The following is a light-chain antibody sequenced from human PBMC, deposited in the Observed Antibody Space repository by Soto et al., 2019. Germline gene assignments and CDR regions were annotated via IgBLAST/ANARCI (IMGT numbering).Light chain of an antibody. V-gene: IGKV1-39*01. CDR1: QSISSY. CDR2: AAS. Sequence: DIQMTQSPSSLSASVGDRVTITCRASQSISSYLNWYQQKAGKVPKLLIYAASSLQSGVPSRFSRSGSGTDFTLTISSLQPEDFATYYCQQSYSTPLTFGGGTKVEIK. J-gene: IGKJ4*01. CDR3: QQSYSTPLT.